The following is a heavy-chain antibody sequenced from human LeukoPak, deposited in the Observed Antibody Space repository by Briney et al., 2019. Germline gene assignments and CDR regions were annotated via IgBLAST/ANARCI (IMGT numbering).Heavy chain of an antibody. Sequence: QSGGSLRLSCAASGFTFSSYEMNWVRQAPGKGLEWVSYISSSGSTIYYADSVKGRFPISRDNAKNSLYLQMNSLRAEDTGVYYCAELGITMIGGVWGKGTTVTISS. J-gene: IGHJ6*04. V-gene: IGHV3-48*03. D-gene: IGHD3-10*02. CDR3: AELGITMIGGV. CDR2: ISSSGSTI. CDR1: GFTFSSYE.